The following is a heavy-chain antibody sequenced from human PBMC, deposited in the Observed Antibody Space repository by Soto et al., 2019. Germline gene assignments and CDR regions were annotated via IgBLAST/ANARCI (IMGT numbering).Heavy chain of an antibody. CDR3: ARPLSSSLALHTYYSYGMDV. D-gene: IGHD3-3*02. J-gene: IGHJ6*02. Sequence: QVQLVQSGAEVKKPGSSVKVSCKASGGTFSSYAISWVRQAPGQGLEWMGGIIPIFGTANYAQKFQGRVTITADESTSTAYMELSSLRSEDTAVYYCARPLSSSLALHTYYSYGMDVWGQGTTVTVSS. CDR2: IIPIFGTA. CDR1: GGTFSSYA. V-gene: IGHV1-69*01.